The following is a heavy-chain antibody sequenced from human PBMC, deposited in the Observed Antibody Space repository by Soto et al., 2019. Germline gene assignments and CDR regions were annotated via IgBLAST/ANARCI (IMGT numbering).Heavy chain of an antibody. CDR1: GYTFTSYG. J-gene: IGHJ4*02. D-gene: IGHD5-12*01. CDR2: ISAYNGNT. V-gene: IGHV1-18*01. CDR3: ARVQSGYDFAY. Sequence: QVQLVQSGAEVKKPGASVKVSCKASGYTFTSYGINWVRQAPGQGLEWMGWISAYNGNTHYAQKLQGRVTMTTDTTTSTAYMELSSLRSDDTAVNYCARVQSGYDFAYWGQGTLVTVSS.